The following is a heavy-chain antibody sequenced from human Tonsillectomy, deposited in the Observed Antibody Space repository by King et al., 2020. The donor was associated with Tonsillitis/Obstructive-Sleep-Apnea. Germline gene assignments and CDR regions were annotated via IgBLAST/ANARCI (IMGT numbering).Heavy chain of an antibody. D-gene: IGHD2-15*01. CDR1: GYIFTGWY. CDR3: GRGPGVGGIDY. CDR2: INPSNGDT. V-gene: IGHV1-2*06. Sequence: QLVQSGTEVKKPGASVKVSCKTSGYIFTGWYIHWVRQAPGQGLERMGRINPSNGDTKFAQNFQGRVTMTRDTSINTVYMEASRLRYDDTAVYYCGRGPGVGGIDYWGQGTLVTVSS. J-gene: IGHJ4*02.